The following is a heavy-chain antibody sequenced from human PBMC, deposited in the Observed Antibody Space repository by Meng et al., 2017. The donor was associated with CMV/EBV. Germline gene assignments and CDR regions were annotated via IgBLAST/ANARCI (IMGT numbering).Heavy chain of an antibody. Sequence: VMLVESGGDSVKPGGSLRLSCAASGFSFSPTWMSWIRQAPGKGLEWVGRIKSKYAGGTSEYAAPVTGRFSISRDDSINTLYLQMNSLKTEDTAVYYCTATHHSDSSGKYWGQGTLVTVSS. D-gene: IGHD3-22*01. CDR1: GFSFSPTW. CDR2: IKSKYAGGTS. V-gene: IGHV3-15*01. CDR3: TATHHSDSSGKY. J-gene: IGHJ4*02.